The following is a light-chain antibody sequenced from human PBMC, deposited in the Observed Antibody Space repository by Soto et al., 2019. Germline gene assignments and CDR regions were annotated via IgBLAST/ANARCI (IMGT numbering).Light chain of an antibody. Sequence: QSALTQPPSAFGSPGQSVTISCTGISSDVGAYKYVSWYQQYPGKAPKLMIYEVSKRPSGVPDRFSGSKSGNTASLTVSGLQAEGEAYYYCTSYVGSNIWVFGGGTKDTVL. CDR3: TSYVGSNIWV. CDR1: SSDVGAYKY. V-gene: IGLV2-8*01. J-gene: IGLJ3*02. CDR2: EVS.